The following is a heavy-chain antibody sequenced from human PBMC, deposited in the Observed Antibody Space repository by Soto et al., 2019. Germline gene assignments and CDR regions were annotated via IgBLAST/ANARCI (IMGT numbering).Heavy chain of an antibody. CDR1: GGTFSSYA. Sequence: SVKVSCKASGGTFSSYAISWVRQAPGQGLEWMGGIIPIFGTANYAQKFQGRVTITADESTSTAYMELSSLRSEDTAVYYCARGCLKRTPGGGWFDPWGQGTLVTVS. J-gene: IGHJ5*02. CDR3: ARGCLKRTPGGGWFDP. V-gene: IGHV1-69*13. D-gene: IGHD3-16*01. CDR2: IIPIFGTA.